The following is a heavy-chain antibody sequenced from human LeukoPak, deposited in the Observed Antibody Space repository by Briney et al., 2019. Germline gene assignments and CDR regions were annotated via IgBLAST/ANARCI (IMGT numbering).Heavy chain of an antibody. V-gene: IGHV1-18*01. J-gene: IGHJ4*02. CDR3: AHTVTYPYYFDY. CDR2: ISAYNGNT. CDR1: GYTFTSYG. Sequence: GASVKVSCKASGYTFTSYGVSWVRQAPGQGLEWMGWISAYNGNTNYAQKLQGRVTMTTDTSTSTAYMELRSLRSDDTAVYYCAHTVTYPYYFDYWGQGTLVTVSS. D-gene: IGHD4-17*01.